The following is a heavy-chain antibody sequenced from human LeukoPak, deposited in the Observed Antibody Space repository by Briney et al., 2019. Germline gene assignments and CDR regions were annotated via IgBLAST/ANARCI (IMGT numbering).Heavy chain of an antibody. CDR3: ASVRIAVAGFDY. CDR1: GYTFTSYD. V-gene: IGHV1-8*01. CDR2: MNPNSGNT. J-gene: IGHJ4*02. Sequence: ASVKVSCKASGYTFTSYDINWVRQATGQGLEWMGWMNPNSGNTGYAQKFQGRVTMTRNTSISTAYMELSSLRSEDTAVYYCASVRIAVAGFDYWGQGTLVTVSS. D-gene: IGHD6-19*01.